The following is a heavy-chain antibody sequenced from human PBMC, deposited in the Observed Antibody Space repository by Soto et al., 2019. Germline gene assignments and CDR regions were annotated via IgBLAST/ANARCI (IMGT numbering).Heavy chain of an antibody. CDR3: AHSLIPNWGSRGAFDY. CDR2: IYWDDDK. J-gene: IGHJ4*02. CDR1: GFSLSTSGVG. Sequence: QITLKESGPTLVKPTQTLTLTCTFSGFSLSTSGVGVGWIRQPPGKALEWLALIYWDDDKRYSPSLKSRLTITKDTSKNHVVLTMTTMDPVDTATYYCAHSLIPNWGSRGAFDYWGQGTLVTVSS. D-gene: IGHD7-27*01. V-gene: IGHV2-5*02.